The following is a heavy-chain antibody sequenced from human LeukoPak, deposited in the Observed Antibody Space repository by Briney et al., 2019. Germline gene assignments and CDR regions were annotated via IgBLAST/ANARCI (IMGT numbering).Heavy chain of an antibody. Sequence: AXXKVSCKASGYTFTGYYIHWVRQAPGQGLEWVGWINPNSGGTKYAQKFQGRVTMTRDTYIATAYMELSSLRSDDTAVYYCAREYSSSSSFDYWGQGTLVTVSS. CDR3: AREYSSSSSFDY. J-gene: IGHJ4*02. D-gene: IGHD6-6*01. CDR1: GYTFTGYY. CDR2: INPNSGGT. V-gene: IGHV1-2*02.